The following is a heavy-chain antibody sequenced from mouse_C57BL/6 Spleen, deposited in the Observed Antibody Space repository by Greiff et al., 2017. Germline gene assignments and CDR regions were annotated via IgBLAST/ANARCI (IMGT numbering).Heavy chain of an antibody. D-gene: IGHD2-5*01. CDR3: IYSNYYAY. V-gene: IGHV6-3*01. J-gene: IGHJ3*01. CDR2: IRLKSDNYAT. CDR1: GFTFSNYW. Sequence: EVQLVESGGGLVQPGGSMKLSCVASGFTFSNYWMNWVRQSPEKGLEWVAQIRLKSDNYATHYAESVKGRFTISRDDCKSSVYLQMNNLRAEDTGIYYCIYSNYYAYWGQGTLVTVAA.